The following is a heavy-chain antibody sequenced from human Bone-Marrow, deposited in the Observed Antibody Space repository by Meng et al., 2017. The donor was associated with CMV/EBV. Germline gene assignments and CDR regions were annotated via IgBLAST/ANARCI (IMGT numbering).Heavy chain of an antibody. CDR3: ARRGRTGTTSYDY. Sequence: ESLKISCTVSGGSISSSSYYWGWIRQPPGKGLEWIGSIYYTGSTSYSPSLKSRVTISVDTSKNQFSLKLSSMTAADTAVYYCARRGRTGTTSYDYWGQGTLVTVSS. V-gene: IGHV4-39*01. D-gene: IGHD1-1*01. J-gene: IGHJ4*02. CDR2: IYYTGST. CDR1: GGSISSSSYY.